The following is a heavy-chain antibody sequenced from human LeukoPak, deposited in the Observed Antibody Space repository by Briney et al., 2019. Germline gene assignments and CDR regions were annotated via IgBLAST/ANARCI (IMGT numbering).Heavy chain of an antibody. CDR2: KKLDGREK. V-gene: IGHV3-7*03. J-gene: IGHJ4*02. Sequence: GGSLRLSCAASGFTFSEYYKRWLRQAPGKGLEWVANKKLDGREKKYGDSVKGRFTISRDNAKNSLYLQMNSLRAEDTPVYYCARGFSCDYWGQGTLVTVAS. CDR3: ARGFSCDY. CDR1: GFTFSEYY.